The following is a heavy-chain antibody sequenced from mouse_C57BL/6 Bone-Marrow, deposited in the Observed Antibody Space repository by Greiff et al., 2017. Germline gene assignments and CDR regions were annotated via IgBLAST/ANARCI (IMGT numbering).Heavy chain of an antibody. J-gene: IGHJ2*01. V-gene: IGHV5-4*01. D-gene: IGHD3-2*02. CDR1: GFTFSSYA. Sequence: EVQRVESGGGLVKPGASLKLSCAASGFTFSSYAMSWVRQTPEKRLEWVATISDGGSYTYYPDNVKGRFTSSRDNAKNNLDLQMSHLKSEDTAMYYCARDRGQLRRSYFDYWGQGTTLTVSS. CDR3: ARDRGQLRRSYFDY. CDR2: ISDGGSYT.